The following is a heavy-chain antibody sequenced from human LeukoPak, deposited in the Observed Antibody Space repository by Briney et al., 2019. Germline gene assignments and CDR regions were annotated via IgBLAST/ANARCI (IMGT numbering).Heavy chain of an antibody. CDR1: GGSISTNNW. CDR3: ARAPLSGTYYTDAFDI. D-gene: IGHD1-26*01. J-gene: IGHJ3*02. CDR2: IHHSGST. V-gene: IGHV4-4*02. Sequence: SGTLSLTCAVSGGSISTNNWWTWVRQPPGKGLEWIGEIHHSGSTDYNPSLKSRVTISPDKSKNQFSLTLTSVTAADTAVYFCARAPLSGTYYTDAFDIWGQGTMVTVSS.